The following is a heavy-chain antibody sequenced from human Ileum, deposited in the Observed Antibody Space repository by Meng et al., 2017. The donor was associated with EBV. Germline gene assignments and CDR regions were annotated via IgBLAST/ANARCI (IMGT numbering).Heavy chain of an antibody. J-gene: IGHJ4*02. CDR2: IYHSGST. CDR3: ARVGQWLPIDY. D-gene: IGHD6-19*01. V-gene: IGHV4-4*02. CDR1: GGARVISNW. Sequence: VRRQESGQGLVKPSGTVSLPCAVSGGARVISNWGSWVRQPAGKGLEWIGEIYHSGSTKYNPSLKSRVTISVDKSKNQFSLNLSSVTAADTAVYYCARVGQWLPIDYWGQGTLVTVSS.